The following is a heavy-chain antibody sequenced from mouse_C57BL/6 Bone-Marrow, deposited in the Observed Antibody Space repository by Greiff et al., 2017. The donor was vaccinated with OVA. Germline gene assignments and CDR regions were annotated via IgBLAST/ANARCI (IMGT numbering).Heavy chain of an antibody. J-gene: IGHJ1*03. CDR3: AIYYLDV. CDR2: ISSGSSTI. D-gene: IGHD1-1*02. CDR1: GFTFSDYG. V-gene: IGHV5-17*01. Sequence: EVKLEESGGGLVKPGGSLKLSCAASGFTFSDYGMHWVRQAPEKGLEWVAYISSGSSTIYYADTVKGRFTISRDNAKNTLFLQMTSLRSEDTAMYYCAIYYLDVWGTGTTVTVSS.